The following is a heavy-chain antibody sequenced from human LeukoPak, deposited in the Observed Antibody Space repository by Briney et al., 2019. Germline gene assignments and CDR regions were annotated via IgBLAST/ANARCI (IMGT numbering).Heavy chain of an antibody. D-gene: IGHD3-22*01. J-gene: IGHJ5*02. CDR3: ATMPYYYDSSGYYYWFDP. Sequence: PSETLSLTCTVSGGSISSHYWSWIRQPPGKGLEWIGYIYYSGSTNYNPSLKSRVTISVDTSKNQFSLKLSSVTAADTAVYYCATMPYYYDSSGYYYWFDPWGQGTLVTVSS. V-gene: IGHV4-59*11. CDR1: GGSISSHY. CDR2: IYYSGST.